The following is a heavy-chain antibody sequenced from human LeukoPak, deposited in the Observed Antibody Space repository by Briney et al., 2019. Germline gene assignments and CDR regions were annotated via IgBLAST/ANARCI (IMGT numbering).Heavy chain of an antibody. CDR1: GFTFSIYA. V-gene: IGHV3-64*04. CDR3: TWVGTTWFHC. D-gene: IGHD1-26*01. CDR2: SSSNGGST. J-gene: IGHJ4*02. Sequence: GSLRLSCSASGFTFSIYAMHWVRQAPGEGLEYVSASSSNGGSTYYADSVKGRFTISRDNSKNTLYLQMNSLKTEDTAVYCCTWVGTTWFHCWGQGTLVTVSS.